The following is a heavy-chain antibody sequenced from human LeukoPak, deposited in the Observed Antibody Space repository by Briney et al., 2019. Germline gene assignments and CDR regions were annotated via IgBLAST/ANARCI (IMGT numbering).Heavy chain of an antibody. CDR2: IYTSGST. V-gene: IGHV4-4*07. Sequence: PSETLSLTCTVSGGSISSYYWSWIRQPAGKGLEWIGRIYTSGSTNYNPSLKSRVTMSVDTSKNQFSLKLSSVTAADTAVYYCARVPATWIPGVYYYYGMDVWGQGTTVTVSS. CDR1: GGSISSYY. D-gene: IGHD5-18*01. J-gene: IGHJ6*02. CDR3: ARVPATWIPGVYYYYGMDV.